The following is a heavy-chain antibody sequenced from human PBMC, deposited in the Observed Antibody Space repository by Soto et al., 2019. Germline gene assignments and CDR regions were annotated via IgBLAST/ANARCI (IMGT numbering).Heavy chain of an antibody. V-gene: IGHV4-59*01. D-gene: IGHD2-2*01. CDR3: ATGVPNCSTSSCYFDY. CDR2: IYKSGST. Sequence: SETLSLTCTVSGGSISGYSWTWIRQPPGKGLEWIGYIYKSGSTNYNPSLKSRVTMSVDTSKSQLSLKLASVTAADTAVYYCATGVPNCSTSSCYFDYWSQGALVTVS. J-gene: IGHJ4*02. CDR1: GGSISGYS.